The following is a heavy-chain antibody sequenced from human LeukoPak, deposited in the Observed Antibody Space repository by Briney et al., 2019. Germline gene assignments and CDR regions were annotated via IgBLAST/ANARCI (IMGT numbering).Heavy chain of an antibody. Sequence: PGGSLRLSCAASGFTFSSYGMHWVRQAPGKGLEWVAFIRNDGSNKYYADSVKGRFTISRDNSKNTLYLQMNSLRAEDTAVYYCAKGRPNWFDPWGQGTLVTVSS. V-gene: IGHV3-30*02. CDR1: GFTFSSYG. D-gene: IGHD5-24*01. CDR2: IRNDGSNK. J-gene: IGHJ5*02. CDR3: AKGRPNWFDP.